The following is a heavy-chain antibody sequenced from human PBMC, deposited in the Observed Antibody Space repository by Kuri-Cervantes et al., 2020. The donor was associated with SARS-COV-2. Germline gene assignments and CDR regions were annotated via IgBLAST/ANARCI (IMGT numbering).Heavy chain of an antibody. V-gene: IGHV1-2*06. CDR3: AADPRDVVVPASRYYYGMDV. CDR2: INPNSGGT. CDR1: GYTFTGYY. J-gene: IGHJ6*02. Sequence: ASVKVSCKASGYTFTGYYMHWVRQAPGQGLEWMGRINPNSGGTNYAQKFQERVTITRDMSTSTAYMELSSLRSEDTAVYYCAADPRDVVVPASRYYYGMDVWGQGTTVTVSS. D-gene: IGHD2-2*01.